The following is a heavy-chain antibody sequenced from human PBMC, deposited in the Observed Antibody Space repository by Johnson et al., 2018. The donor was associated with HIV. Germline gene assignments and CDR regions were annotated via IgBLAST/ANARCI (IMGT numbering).Heavy chain of an antibody. V-gene: IGHV3-15*01. CDR2: IKSKTDGGTT. CDR3: AKDLSSQLLWFIRDGFDV. J-gene: IGHJ3*01. Sequence: EVQLVESGGGLVKPGGSLRLSCAASGFTFSNAWMSWVRQAPGKGLEWVGRIKSKTDGGTTDYAAPVKGRFTISRDNSKNTLYLQMNSLRAEDTAVYYCAKDLSSQLLWFIRDGFDVWGQGTMVTVSS. D-gene: IGHD3-10*01. CDR1: GFTFSNAW.